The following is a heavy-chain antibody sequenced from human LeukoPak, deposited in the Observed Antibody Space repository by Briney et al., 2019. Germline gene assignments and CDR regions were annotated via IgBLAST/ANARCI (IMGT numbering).Heavy chain of an antibody. Sequence: GGSLRLSCAASGFTFSSYAMTWVRQAPGKGLEWVSAIGAGGGSTYYADSLKGRFTISRDNSRNTLYLQMNSLRAEDTAVYYCARVPSVIDAFDIWGQGTMVTVSS. CDR2: IGAGGGST. D-gene: IGHD2-21*01. J-gene: IGHJ3*02. CDR1: GFTFSSYA. CDR3: ARVPSVIDAFDI. V-gene: IGHV3-23*01.